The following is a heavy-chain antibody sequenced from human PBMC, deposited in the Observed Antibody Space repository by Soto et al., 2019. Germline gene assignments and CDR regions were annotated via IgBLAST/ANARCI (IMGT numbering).Heavy chain of an antibody. CDR1: GCSITSHY. CDR2: ISYNGNS. Sequence: PSETLSLTCTLSGCSITSHYWNWIRQPPGKGLYWFGCISYNGNSYSIPSRRSRVTVSMDRSKNQVSLKLTYVTAADTAVYYCARIPVDTYMIYWSDPWGQGTQVTVSS. D-gene: IGHD3-16*01. V-gene: IGHV4-59*11. J-gene: IGHJ5*02. CDR3: ARIPVDTYMIYWSDP.